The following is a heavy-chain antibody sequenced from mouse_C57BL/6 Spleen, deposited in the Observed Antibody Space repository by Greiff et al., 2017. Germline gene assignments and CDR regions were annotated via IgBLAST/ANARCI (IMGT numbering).Heavy chain of an antibody. V-gene: IGHV1-80*01. CDR2: IYPGDGDT. CDR1: GYAFSSYW. CDR3: ARGDYYGSSPCAMDY. D-gene: IGHD1-1*01. J-gene: IGHJ4*01. Sequence: QVQLKQSGAELVKPGASVKISCKASGYAFSSYWMNWVKQRPGKGLEWIGQIYPGDGDTNYNGKFKGKATLTADKSSSTAYMQLSSLTSEDCSVYFCARGDYYGSSPCAMDYWGQGTSVTVSS.